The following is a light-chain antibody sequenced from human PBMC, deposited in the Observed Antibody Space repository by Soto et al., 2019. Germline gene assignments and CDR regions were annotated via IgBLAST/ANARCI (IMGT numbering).Light chain of an antibody. J-gene: IGLJ3*02. Sequence: QSVLTQPPSVSGAPGQRVTISCTGSSSNIGAGYDVHWYQQVPGTAPKVLIYHNTNRPSGVPDRFSASKSGTSASLAITGLQPEDEADYYCQSYDSSLSGSVFGGGTKLTDL. CDR2: HNT. CDR1: SSNIGAGYD. V-gene: IGLV1-40*01. CDR3: QSYDSSLSGSV.